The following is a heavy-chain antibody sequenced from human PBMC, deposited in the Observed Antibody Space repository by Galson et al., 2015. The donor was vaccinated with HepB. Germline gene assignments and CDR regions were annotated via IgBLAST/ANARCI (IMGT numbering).Heavy chain of an antibody. CDR3: ARELYYDSRIDS. Sequence: TLSLTCTVSNDSITDGDFFWSWIRQPPGKGLEWIGYIHDTGSTYYVPSLKSRVTMSIDTSRNQFSLRLSSVTAADTAVYYCARELYYDSRIDSWGQGTLVTVSS. D-gene: IGHD3-22*01. CDR1: NDSITDGDFF. J-gene: IGHJ4*02. CDR2: IHDTGST. V-gene: IGHV4-30-4*01.